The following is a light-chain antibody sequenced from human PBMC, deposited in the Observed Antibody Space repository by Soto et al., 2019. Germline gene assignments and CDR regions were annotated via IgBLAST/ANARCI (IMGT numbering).Light chain of an antibody. CDR2: GGF. CDR1: QSVSYN. Sequence: EIVMTQSPATLSVSPGETATLSCRASQSVSYNLARYQQKPGQGPRLLIYGGFTRATGIPARFSGSGSGTEYTLNHSRQQSEDFADDYCQQYKNWHPLPCGGGTKVEI. CDR3: QQYKNWHPLP. J-gene: IGKJ4*01. V-gene: IGKV3-15*01.